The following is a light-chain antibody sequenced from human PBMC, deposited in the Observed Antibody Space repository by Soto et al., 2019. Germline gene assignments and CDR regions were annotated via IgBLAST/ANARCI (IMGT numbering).Light chain of an antibody. Sequence: QSALTQPASVSGSPGQSITISCTGTGSDVGGYNYVSWYQQHPGKAPKLMIYEVSNRPSGVSNRFSGSKSGNTASLTISGLQAEDEADYYCSSYTSSSTLEVVFGGGTKVTVL. CDR2: EVS. J-gene: IGLJ2*01. V-gene: IGLV2-14*01. CDR1: GSDVGGYNY. CDR3: SSYTSSSTLEVV.